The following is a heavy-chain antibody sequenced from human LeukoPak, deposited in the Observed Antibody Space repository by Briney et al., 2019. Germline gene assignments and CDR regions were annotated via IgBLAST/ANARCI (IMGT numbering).Heavy chain of an antibody. J-gene: IGHJ3*02. Sequence: GGSLRLSCAASGFTFSHYPMHWVRQAPGKGLEWVANIKQDGSEKYYVDSVKGRFTISRDNAKNSLDLQMNSLRAEDTAVYYCARETDSAFDIWGQGTMVTVSS. CDR2: IKQDGSEK. CDR1: GFTFSHYP. V-gene: IGHV3-7*01. CDR3: ARETDSAFDI.